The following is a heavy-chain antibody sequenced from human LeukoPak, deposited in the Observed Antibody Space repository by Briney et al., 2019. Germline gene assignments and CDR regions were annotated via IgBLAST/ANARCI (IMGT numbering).Heavy chain of an antibody. CDR2: ISSSSSYI. D-gene: IGHD3-9*01. CDR3: TITYDILTGYSDY. J-gene: IGHJ4*02. V-gene: IGHV3-21*01. CDR1: GFTFSSYS. Sequence: PGGSLRLFCAASGFTFSSYSMNWVRQAPGKGLEWVSSISSSSSYIYYADSVKGRFTISRDNAKNSLYLQMNSLGAEDTAVYYCTITYDILTGYSDYWGQGTLVTVSS.